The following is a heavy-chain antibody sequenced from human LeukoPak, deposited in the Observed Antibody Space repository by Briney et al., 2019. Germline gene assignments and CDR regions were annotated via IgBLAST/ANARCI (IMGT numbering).Heavy chain of an antibody. Sequence: ASVKVSCKASGYTFTGYYMHWVRQAPGQGLEWMGRINPNSGGTNYAQKFQGRVTMTRDTSTSTVYMELSSLRSEDTAVYYCARDLGVDFWSGYVIWLNYYGMDVWGQGTTVTVSS. CDR1: GYTFTGYY. V-gene: IGHV1-2*06. D-gene: IGHD3-3*01. J-gene: IGHJ6*02. CDR2: INPNSGGT. CDR3: ARDLGVDFWSGYVIWLNYYGMDV.